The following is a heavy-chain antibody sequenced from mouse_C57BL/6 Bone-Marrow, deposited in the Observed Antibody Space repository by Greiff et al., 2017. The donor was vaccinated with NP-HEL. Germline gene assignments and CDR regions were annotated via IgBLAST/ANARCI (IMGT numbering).Heavy chain of an antibody. Sequence: QVQLKQSGAELARPGASVKLSCKASGYTFTSYGISWVKQRTGQGLEWIGVIYPRSGNTYYNEKFKGKATLTADKSSSTAYMELRSLTSEDSAVYFCARPGYSSSFAYWGQGTLVTVSA. D-gene: IGHD2-3*01. CDR1: GYTFTSYG. CDR3: ARPGYSSSFAY. CDR2: IYPRSGNT. J-gene: IGHJ3*01. V-gene: IGHV1-81*01.